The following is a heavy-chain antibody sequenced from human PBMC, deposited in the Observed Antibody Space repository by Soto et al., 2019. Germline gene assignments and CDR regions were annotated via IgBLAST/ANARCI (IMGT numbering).Heavy chain of an antibody. J-gene: IGHJ6*02. Sequence: PSETLSLTCAVAGYSISSGYYLFWIRQPPWKGLELIGSIYHSGSTYYNPSLKSRVTISVDTSKNQFSLKLSSVTAADTAVYYCARDRGSGSGWYSDYYYGMDVWGQGTTVTVSS. CDR1: GYSISSGYY. D-gene: IGHD6-19*01. V-gene: IGHV4-38-2*02. CDR2: IYHSGST. CDR3: ARDRGSGSGWYSDYYYGMDV.